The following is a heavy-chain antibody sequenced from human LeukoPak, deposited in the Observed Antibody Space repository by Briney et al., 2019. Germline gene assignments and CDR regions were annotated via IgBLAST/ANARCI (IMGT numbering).Heavy chain of an antibody. V-gene: IGHV4-4*07. Sequence: PSETLRLTCTVSGVSISNYYWSWIRQPAGKGLEWIGRVYSSGSTNYNPSLKSRVTISVDTSKNQFSLKLSSVTAADTAVYYCARHYCGGDCYYRWYFDLWGRGTMVTVSS. CDR1: GVSISNYY. CDR2: VYSSGST. D-gene: IGHD2-21*02. CDR3: ARHYCGGDCYYRWYFDL. J-gene: IGHJ2*01.